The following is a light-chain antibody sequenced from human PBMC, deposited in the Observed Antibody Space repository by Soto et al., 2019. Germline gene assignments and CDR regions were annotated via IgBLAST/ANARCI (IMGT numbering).Light chain of an antibody. Sequence: DIVMTQAPLSLSVTPGDSASISCIASQSLLQSNGYKYLDWYLQRPGQSPQLLIYLGSNRAHGVPDRFSGSGTGTDLTLKISSVEADDVGVYYCMQALQTPITFGQGTRLEIK. CDR2: LGS. CDR3: MQALQTPIT. CDR1: QSLLQSNGYKY. V-gene: IGKV2-28*01. J-gene: IGKJ5*01.